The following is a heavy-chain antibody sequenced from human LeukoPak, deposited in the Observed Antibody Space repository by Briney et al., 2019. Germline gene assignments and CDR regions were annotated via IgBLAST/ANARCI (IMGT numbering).Heavy chain of an antibody. Sequence: SETLSLTCTVSGGSISSGVYYWSWIRQPPGKGLEWIGYIYYSGSTYYNPSLKSRVTISVDTSKNQFSLKLSSVTAADTAVYYCARVGITMVRGVTPNWFDPWGRGTLVTVSS. CDR2: IYYSGST. V-gene: IGHV4-30-4*08. D-gene: IGHD3-10*01. CDR1: GGSISSGVYY. J-gene: IGHJ5*02. CDR3: ARVGITMVRGVTPNWFDP.